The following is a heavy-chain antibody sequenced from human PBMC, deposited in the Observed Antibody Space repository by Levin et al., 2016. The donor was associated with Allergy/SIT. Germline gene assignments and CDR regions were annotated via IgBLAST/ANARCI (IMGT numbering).Heavy chain of an antibody. V-gene: IGHV4-30-4*01. CDR3: ATNAPQRYDSFDI. J-gene: IGHJ3*02. CDR1: GDSIYSGDNY. CDR2: IYYTGST. D-gene: IGHD3-22*01. Sequence: SETLSLTCTVTGDSIYSGDNYWSWIRQSPGKGLEWIGYIYYTGSTHYNPSLKSRVVFSLDTSKKQFSLRLSSVTAADTAVYYCATNAPQRYDSFDIWGQGTMVSAS.